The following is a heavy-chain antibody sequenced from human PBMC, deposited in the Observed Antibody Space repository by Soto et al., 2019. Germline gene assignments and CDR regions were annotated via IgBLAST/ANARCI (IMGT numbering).Heavy chain of an antibody. CDR1: GYTFTSYY. J-gene: IGHJ4*02. CDR2: ISGYNSNT. Sequence: ASVKVSCKASGYTFTSYYMHWVRQAPGQGLEWMGWISGYNSNTNYAQKFEGRVTMTKDTTKSTAYLEVRSLRFDDTAVYYCGRERQWEPVLYWGQGTPVTVSS. CDR3: GRERQWEPVLY. V-gene: IGHV1-18*04. D-gene: IGHD1-26*01.